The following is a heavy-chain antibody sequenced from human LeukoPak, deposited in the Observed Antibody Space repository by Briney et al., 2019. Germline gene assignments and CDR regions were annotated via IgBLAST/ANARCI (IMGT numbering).Heavy chain of an antibody. Sequence: PGGSLRLSCAASGFTFSSYSINWVRQAPGKGLEWVSSISSSSSYIYYADSVKGRFTISRDNAKNSLYLQMNSLRAEDTAVYYCARDQGYSSSLDAFDIWGQGTMVTVSS. CDR2: ISSSSSYI. CDR3: ARDQGYSSSLDAFDI. CDR1: GFTFSSYS. D-gene: IGHD6-13*01. V-gene: IGHV3-21*01. J-gene: IGHJ3*02.